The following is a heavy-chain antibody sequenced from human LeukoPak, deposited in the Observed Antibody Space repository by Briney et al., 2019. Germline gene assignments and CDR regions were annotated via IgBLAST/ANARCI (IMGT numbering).Heavy chain of an antibody. CDR2: ISAYNDNT. J-gene: IGHJ4*02. CDR3: ARGTAVAGTFGDY. Sequence: ASVKVSCKASGYTFTSYGISWVRQAPGQGLEWMGWISAYNDNTYFAQKLQDRVTITRDTSASTAYMELSSLRSEDTAVYYCARGTAVAGTFGDYWGQGTLVTVSS. V-gene: IGHV1-18*04. D-gene: IGHD6-19*01. CDR1: GYTFTSYG.